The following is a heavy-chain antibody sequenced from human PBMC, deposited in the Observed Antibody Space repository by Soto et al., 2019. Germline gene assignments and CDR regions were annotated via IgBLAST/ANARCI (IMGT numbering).Heavy chain of an antibody. CDR2: ISGSGAST. J-gene: IGHJ4*02. CDR3: AHFDWFIDY. CDR1: GFTFSSYA. Sequence: EVQLLESGGGLVQPGGSLRLSCAASGFTFSSYAMSWVRQAPGKGLEWVSAISGSGASTYYADSVKGRFTISRDNSKNTLYLQMISRRAEDTAVYYCAHFDWFIDYWGQGTLVTVSS. D-gene: IGHD3-9*01. V-gene: IGHV3-23*01.